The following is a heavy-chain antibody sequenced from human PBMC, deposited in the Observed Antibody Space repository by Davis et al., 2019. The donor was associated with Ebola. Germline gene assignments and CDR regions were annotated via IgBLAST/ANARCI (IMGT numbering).Heavy chain of an antibody. J-gene: IGHJ6*03. V-gene: IGHV1-18*04. CDR2: ISAYNGNT. D-gene: IGHD3-3*01. CDR3: ARDGYITIFGVAQHYYYMDV. Sequence: ASVKVSCKASGYTFTSYGISWVRQAPGQGLEWMGWISAYNGNTNYAQKLQGRVTMTTDTSTSTAYMELRSLRSDDTAVYYCARDGYITIFGVAQHYYYMDVWGKGTTVTVSS. CDR1: GYTFTSYG.